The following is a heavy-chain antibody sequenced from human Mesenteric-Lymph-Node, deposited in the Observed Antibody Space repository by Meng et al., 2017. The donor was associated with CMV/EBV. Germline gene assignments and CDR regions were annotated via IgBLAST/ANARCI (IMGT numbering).Heavy chain of an antibody. Sequence: SVKVSCKASGGTFSSYAISWVRQSPGQGLEWMGGIIPIFGTADYAQKFQGRVTITTDESMRTAYMELSSLISEDTAVYYCARDRGPVEAVGTVPYGMDVWGQGTTVTVSS. V-gene: IGHV1-69*05. CDR2: IIPIFGTA. D-gene: IGHD6-13*01. J-gene: IGHJ6*02. CDR1: GGTFSSYA. CDR3: ARDRGPVEAVGTVPYGMDV.